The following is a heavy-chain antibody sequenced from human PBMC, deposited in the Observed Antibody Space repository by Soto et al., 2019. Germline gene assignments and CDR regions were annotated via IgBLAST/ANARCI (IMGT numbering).Heavy chain of an antibody. V-gene: IGHV1-2*02. D-gene: IGHD3-22*01. Sequence: ASVKVSCKASGYTFTGYYMHWVRQAPGQGLEWMGWINPNSGGTNYAQKFQGRVTMTRDTSISTAYMELSRLRSDDTAVYYCARERRITIIVVDQDAFDIWGQGTMVTVSS. CDR2: INPNSGGT. CDR1: GYTFTGYY. J-gene: IGHJ3*02. CDR3: ARERRITIIVVDQDAFDI.